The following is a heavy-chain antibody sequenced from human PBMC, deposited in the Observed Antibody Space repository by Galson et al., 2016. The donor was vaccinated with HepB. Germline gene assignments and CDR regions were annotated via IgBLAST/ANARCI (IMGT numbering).Heavy chain of an antibody. CDR3: ARLGVVVPSDRRAYYYYYMDV. CDR1: GYTFRSYW. J-gene: IGHJ6*03. D-gene: IGHD2-2*01. V-gene: IGHV5-10-1*01. Sequence: QSGAEVKKPGESLRISCKGSGYTFRSYWITWVRQTPGKGLEWMGRIDPSDSYISYSPSFQGHVTISVDKSISTAYLQWASLKASDTAMYYCARLGVVVPSDRRAYYYYYMDVWGKGATVTVSS. CDR2: IDPSDSYI.